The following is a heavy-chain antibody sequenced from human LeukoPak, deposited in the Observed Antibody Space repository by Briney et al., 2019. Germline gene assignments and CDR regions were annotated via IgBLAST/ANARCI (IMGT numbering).Heavy chain of an antibody. J-gene: IGHJ4*02. CDR2: IKQDGGEK. D-gene: IGHD2-2*01. CDR3: ARGRLLSYYFDY. CDR1: GFTFSNYW. V-gene: IGHV3-7*01. Sequence: PGGSLRLSCAASGFTFSNYWMNWVRQAPGKGLEWVANIKQDGGEKSYVDSVKGRFTISRDNAKNSLYLQMNSLRAEDTAVYYCARGRLLSYYFDYWGQGTLVTVSS.